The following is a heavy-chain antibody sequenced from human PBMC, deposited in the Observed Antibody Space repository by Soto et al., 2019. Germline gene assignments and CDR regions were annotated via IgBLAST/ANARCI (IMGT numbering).Heavy chain of an antibody. CDR1: GGTFSSYT. Sequence: SVKVSCKASGGTFSSYTISWVRQAPGQGLEWMGRIIPILGIANYAQKFQGRVTITADKSTSTAYMELSSLRSEDTAVYYCARPLYYGDYGPEYFQHWGQGTLVTVSS. J-gene: IGHJ1*01. V-gene: IGHV1-69*02. CDR3: ARPLYYGDYGPEYFQH. CDR2: IIPILGIA. D-gene: IGHD4-17*01.